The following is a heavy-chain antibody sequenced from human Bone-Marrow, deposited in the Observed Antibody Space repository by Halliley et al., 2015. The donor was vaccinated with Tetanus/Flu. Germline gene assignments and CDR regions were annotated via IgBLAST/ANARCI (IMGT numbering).Heavy chain of an antibody. Sequence: TLSLTCSISGGSISGDYSWSWIRQPPGKGLEWIGYIYHTGNSYYNPSLTSRLTISIDRSKNQISLKLTSVTAADTVVYYCARGTLLDAFDVWGPGTRVTVSS. CDR2: IYHTGNS. CDR1: GGSISGDYS. CDR3: ARGTLLDAFDV. J-gene: IGHJ3*01. V-gene: IGHV4-30-2*01.